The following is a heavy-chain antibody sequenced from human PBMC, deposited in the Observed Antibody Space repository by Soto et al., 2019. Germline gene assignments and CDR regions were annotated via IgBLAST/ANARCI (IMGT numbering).Heavy chain of an antibody. J-gene: IGHJ6*02. CDR3: ASLTGGNKYYYYYGMDV. Sequence: SETLSLTCTVSGGSISSSSYYWGWIRQPPGKGLEWIGSIYYSGSTYYNPSLKSRVTISVDTSKNQFSLKLSSVTAADTAVYYCASLTGGNKYYYYYGMDVWGQGTTVTVSS. V-gene: IGHV4-39*01. CDR1: GGSISSSSYY. CDR2: IYYSGST. D-gene: IGHD7-27*01.